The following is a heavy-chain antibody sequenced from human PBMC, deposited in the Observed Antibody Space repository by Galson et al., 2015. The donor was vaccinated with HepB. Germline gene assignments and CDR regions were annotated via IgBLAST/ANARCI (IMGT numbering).Heavy chain of an antibody. CDR1: GFTFDDYA. Sequence: SLRLSCAASGFTFDDYAMHWVRQAPGKGLEWVSGISWNSDSIGYADSAKGRFTISRDNAKNSLYLQMNSLRAEDTALYYCAKDIEGRGSWYNGDAVDIWGQGTMVTVSS. J-gene: IGHJ3*02. CDR3: AKDIEGRGSWYNGDAVDI. CDR2: ISWNSDSI. V-gene: IGHV3-9*01. D-gene: IGHD6-13*01.